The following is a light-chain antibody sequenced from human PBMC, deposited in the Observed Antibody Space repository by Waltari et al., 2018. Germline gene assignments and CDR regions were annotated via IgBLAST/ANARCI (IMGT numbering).Light chain of an antibody. CDR1: QDISNY. CDR2: DAS. Sequence: DIQMTQSPSSLSASVGDRVNITCQASQDISNYLYWYQQKPGKAPNLLVYDASNLESGVPSRFSGSGSETDFTFTITSLQPEDIATYHCQQYANLPHTFGQGTRLEIK. J-gene: IGKJ5*01. CDR3: QQYANLPHT. V-gene: IGKV1-33*01.